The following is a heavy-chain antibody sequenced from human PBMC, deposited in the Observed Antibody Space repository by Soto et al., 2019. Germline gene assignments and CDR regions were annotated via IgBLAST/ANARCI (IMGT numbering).Heavy chain of an antibody. V-gene: IGHV1-69*13. D-gene: IGHD3-22*01. CDR1: GGTLSSYA. CDR3: ARDYYDSSGYDLDY. CDR2: IIPIFGTA. Sequence: GASVEVSCKASGGTLSSYAISWVRQAPGQGLEWMGGIIPIFGTANYAQKFQGRVTITADESTSTAYMELSSLRSEDTAVYYCARDYYDSSGYDLDYWGQGTLVTVSS. J-gene: IGHJ4*02.